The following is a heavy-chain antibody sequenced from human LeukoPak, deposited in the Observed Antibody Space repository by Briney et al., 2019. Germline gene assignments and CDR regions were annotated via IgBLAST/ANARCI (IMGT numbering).Heavy chain of an antibody. CDR2: IYYSGGT. V-gene: IGHV4-59*08. J-gene: IGHJ4*02. CDR3: ARHASSSRAYYFDY. D-gene: IGHD6-6*01. Sequence: PSETLSLTCTVSGGSISSYYWSWIWQPPRKGLEWIGYIYYSGGTNYNPSLKSRVTISVDTSKNQFSLKLSSVTAADTAVYYCARHASSSRAYYFDYWGQGTLVTVSS. CDR1: GGSISSYY.